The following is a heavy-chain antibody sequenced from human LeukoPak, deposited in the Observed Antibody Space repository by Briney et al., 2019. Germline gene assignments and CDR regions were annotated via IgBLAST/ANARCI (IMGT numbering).Heavy chain of an antibody. CDR3: ARERVLTASAPLDYGDDY. J-gene: IGHJ4*02. Sequence: PSETLSLTCTVSGGSIRSDYWSWIRQPPGKGLEWIGYIYYSGSTNYNPSLTSRVTISVDTSKNQFSLKLSSVTAADTAVYYCARERVLTASAPLDYGDDYWGQGTLVTVSS. CDR2: IYYSGST. D-gene: IGHD4-17*01. CDR1: GGSIRSDY. V-gene: IGHV4-59*01.